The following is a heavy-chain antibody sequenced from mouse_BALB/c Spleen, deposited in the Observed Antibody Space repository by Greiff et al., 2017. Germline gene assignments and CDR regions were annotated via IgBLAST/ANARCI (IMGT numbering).Heavy chain of an antibody. J-gene: IGHJ3*01. Sequence: VQVVESGAELVRPGSSVKISCKASGYAFSSYWMNWVKQRPGQGLEWIGQIYPGDGDTNYNGKFKGKATLTADKSSSTAYMQLSSLTSEDSAVYFCAREGVRGFAYWGQGTLVTVSA. V-gene: IGHV1-80*01. CDR3: AREGVRGFAY. CDR1: GYAFSSYW. CDR2: IYPGDGDT. D-gene: IGHD2-14*01.